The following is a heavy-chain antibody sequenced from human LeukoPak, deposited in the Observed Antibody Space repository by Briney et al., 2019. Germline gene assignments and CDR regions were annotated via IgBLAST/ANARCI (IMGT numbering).Heavy chain of an antibody. D-gene: IGHD3-10*01. CDR1: GYTFTGYY. Sequence: ASVKVSCKASGYTFTGYYMHWVRQAPGQGLEWMGWINPNSGGTNYAQKFQGRVTMTRDTSISTAYMELSRLRSDDTAVYYCARVLAVRGVITRYYFDYWGQGTLVTVSS. CDR3: ARVLAVRGVITRYYFDY. V-gene: IGHV1-2*02. J-gene: IGHJ4*02. CDR2: INPNSGGT.